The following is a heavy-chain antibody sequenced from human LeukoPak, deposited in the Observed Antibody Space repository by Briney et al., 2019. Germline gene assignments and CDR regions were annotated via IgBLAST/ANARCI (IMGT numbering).Heavy chain of an antibody. D-gene: IGHD4/OR15-4a*01. CDR3: AKDRRGPTMVTTYLDY. J-gene: IGHJ4*02. CDR1: GFTFDDYA. V-gene: IGHV3-9*01. Sequence: PGGSLRLSCAASGFTFDDYAMHWVRQAPGKGLEWVSSISWDSNNIDYVDSVKGRFTISRDNAKNSLYLQMNSLRAEDTALYYCAKDRRGPTMVTTYLDYWGQGILVTVSS. CDR2: ISWDSNNI.